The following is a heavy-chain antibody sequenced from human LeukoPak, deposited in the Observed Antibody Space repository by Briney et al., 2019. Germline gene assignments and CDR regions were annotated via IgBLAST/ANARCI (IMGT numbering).Heavy chain of an antibody. Sequence: SETLSLTCAVYGGSFSGYYWSWIRQPPGKGLEWIGEINHSVSTNYNPSLKSRVTISVDTSKNQFSLKLSSVTAADTAVYYCARLGPYYDYVWGSYRMPYYFDYWGQGTLVTVSS. J-gene: IGHJ4*02. D-gene: IGHD3-16*02. CDR1: GGSFSGYY. CDR3: ARLGPYYDYVWGSYRMPYYFDY. V-gene: IGHV4-34*01. CDR2: INHSVST.